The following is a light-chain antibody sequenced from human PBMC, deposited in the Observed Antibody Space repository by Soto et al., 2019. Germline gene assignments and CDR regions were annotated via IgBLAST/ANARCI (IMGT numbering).Light chain of an antibody. Sequence: QSALTQPASVSGSPGQSITISCTGTSSDVGGYNYVSWYQQHPGKAPKLMIYDVSNRPSGVSNRFSGSTSGNTASLTISGLQAEDEADYYCSSYTSSSVYVFGTGTKLTVL. CDR3: SSYTSSSVYV. J-gene: IGLJ1*01. V-gene: IGLV2-14*01. CDR1: SSDVGGYNY. CDR2: DVS.